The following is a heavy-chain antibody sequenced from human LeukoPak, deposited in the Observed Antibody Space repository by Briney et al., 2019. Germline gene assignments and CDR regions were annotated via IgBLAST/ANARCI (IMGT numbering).Heavy chain of an antibody. CDR3: ARDLRERVHGGMDV. CDR1: GFTFSSYE. CDR2: ISSSGSTI. J-gene: IGHJ6*02. Sequence: GGSLRLSCAASGFTFSSYEMNWVRQAPGKGLEWASYISSSGSTIYYADSVKGRFTISRDNAKNSLYLQMNSLRAEDTAVYYCARDLRERVHGGMDVWGQGTTVTVSS. V-gene: IGHV3-48*03. D-gene: IGHD3-10*01.